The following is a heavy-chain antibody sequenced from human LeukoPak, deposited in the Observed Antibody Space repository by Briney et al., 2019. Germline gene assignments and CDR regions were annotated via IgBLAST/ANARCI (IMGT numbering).Heavy chain of an antibody. J-gene: IGHJ3*02. V-gene: IGHV4-61*02. Sequence: SETLSLTCTVSGGSISSGSYYWSWIRQPAGKGLEWIGRIYTSGSTNYNPSLKSRVTISVDTSKNQFSLKLSSVTAADTAVYYCAREATDGSPGAFDIWGQGTMVTVSS. D-gene: IGHD1-26*01. CDR3: AREATDGSPGAFDI. CDR1: GGSISSGSYY. CDR2: IYTSGST.